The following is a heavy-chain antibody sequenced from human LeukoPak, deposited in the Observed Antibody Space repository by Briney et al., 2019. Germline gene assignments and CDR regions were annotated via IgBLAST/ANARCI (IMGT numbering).Heavy chain of an antibody. Sequence: GGSLRLSCAASGFTFSRYGMSWVRQAPGKGLEWVSAITGRGVRTYNGDSVKGRFTISRDTSKNTVYLQMDSLRGDDTAVYYCANGAHPDSSHYYFDYWGQGALVTVSS. J-gene: IGHJ4*02. CDR3: ANGAHPDSSHYYFDY. D-gene: IGHD2-2*01. CDR1: GFTFSRYG. V-gene: IGHV3-23*01. CDR2: ITGRGVRT.